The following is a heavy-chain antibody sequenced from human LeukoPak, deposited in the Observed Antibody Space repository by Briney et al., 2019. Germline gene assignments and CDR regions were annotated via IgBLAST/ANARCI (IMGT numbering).Heavy chain of an antibody. CDR2: MNPNSGNT. J-gene: IGHJ5*02. V-gene: IGHV1-8*03. Sequence: GASVKVSCKASGYTFTSYDINWVRQATGQGLEWMGWMNPNSGNTGYAQKFQGRVTITRNTSISTAYMELSSLRSEDTAVYYCARALIPWLTAMADGFDPWGQGTLVTVSS. CDR1: GYTFTSYD. CDR3: ARALIPWLTAMADGFDP. D-gene: IGHD5-18*01.